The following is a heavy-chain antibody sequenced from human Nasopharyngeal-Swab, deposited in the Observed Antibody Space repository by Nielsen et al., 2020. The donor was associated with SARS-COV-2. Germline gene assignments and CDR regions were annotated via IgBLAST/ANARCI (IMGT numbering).Heavy chain of an antibody. Sequence: GESLKISCAASGFTFSTYDMSWVRQAPGKGLEWVSVISGSDYSTKYADSVKGRFTISRDNPKNTVNLQMNSLRAEDTAIYYCAKDRDSGDDSDDYYHYYGMDVWGQGTTVTVFS. J-gene: IGHJ6*02. V-gene: IGHV3-23*01. CDR1: GFTFSTYD. D-gene: IGHD5-12*01. CDR2: ISGSDYST. CDR3: AKDRDSGDDSDDYYHYYGMDV.